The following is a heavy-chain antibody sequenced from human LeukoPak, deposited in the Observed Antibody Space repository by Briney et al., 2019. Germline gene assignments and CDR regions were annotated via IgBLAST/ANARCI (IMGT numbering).Heavy chain of an antibody. CDR1: GNYW. CDR3: AKDVGRLERNPDY. V-gene: IGHV3-74*01. J-gene: IGHJ4*02. D-gene: IGHD1-1*01. CDR2: INSDGSWT. Sequence: PGGSLRLSCAASGNYWMHWVRQVPGKGLVWVSHINSDGSWTSYADSVKGRFTISRDNAKNSLYLQMNSLRAEDTALYHCAKDVGRLERNPDYWGQGTLVTVSS.